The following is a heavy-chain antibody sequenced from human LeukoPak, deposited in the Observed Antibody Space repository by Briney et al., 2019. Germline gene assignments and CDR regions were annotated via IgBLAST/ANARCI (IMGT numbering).Heavy chain of an antibody. CDR3: ARDWHGIGFGY. CDR2: TYYRSKGYN. Sequence: SQTLSLTCAISGDSGSSNSAVWNWIRQSPSRVLERLRRTYYRSKGYNDYPESVRSRITINTETSKNQFYLQLNSLSPEDTAVYYCARDWHGIGFGYWGQGTLVTVSS. J-gene: IGHJ4*02. D-gene: IGHD2-15*01. V-gene: IGHV6-1*01. CDR1: GDSGSSNSAV.